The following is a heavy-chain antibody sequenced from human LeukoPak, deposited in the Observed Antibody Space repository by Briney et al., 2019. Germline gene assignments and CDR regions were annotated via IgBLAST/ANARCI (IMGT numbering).Heavy chain of an antibody. J-gene: IGHJ1*01. CDR1: GFTFSNYA. CDR3: GRDPNGDYIGAFEFQR. V-gene: IGHV3-23*01. Sequence: PGGSLRLSSAASGFTFSNYAMGWVRQAPREGRWWISAILGSGAGTHYADSVKGGFTISRDNSRNILYLQMNNLRGDDTALYYCGRDPNGDYIGAFEFQRWGQGTLVSVSS. D-gene: IGHD4-17*01. CDR2: ILGSGAGT.